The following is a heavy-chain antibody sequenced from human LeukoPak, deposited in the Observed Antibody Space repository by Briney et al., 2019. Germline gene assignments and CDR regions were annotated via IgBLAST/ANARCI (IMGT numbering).Heavy chain of an antibody. CDR3: ATGPAVAGYFDY. CDR1: GYTPTELS. CDR2: FDHEDGET. D-gene: IGHD6-19*01. V-gene: IGHV1-24*01. Sequence: ASAKVSCKVSGYTPTELSMHCVRQAPGNGSDWMVGFDHEDGETIYAQKFQGRVTMTEDTSTDTAYMELSSLRSEDTAVYYCATGPAVAGYFDYWGQGTLVTVSS. J-gene: IGHJ4*02.